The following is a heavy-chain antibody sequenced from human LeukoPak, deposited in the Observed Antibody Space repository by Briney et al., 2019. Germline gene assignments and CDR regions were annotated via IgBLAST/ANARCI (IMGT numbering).Heavy chain of an antibody. Sequence: GGSLRLSCAASGFTFDDYAMHWVRQAPGKGLEWVSGISWNSGSIGYADSVKGRFTISRDNAKNSLYLQMNSLRAEDTAVYYCAKNPNYYGSGSYYLGGYYYYYMDVWGKGITVTISS. CDR2: ISWNSGSI. D-gene: IGHD3-10*01. V-gene: IGHV3-9*01. CDR1: GFTFDDYA. CDR3: AKNPNYYGSGSYYLGGYYYYYMDV. J-gene: IGHJ6*03.